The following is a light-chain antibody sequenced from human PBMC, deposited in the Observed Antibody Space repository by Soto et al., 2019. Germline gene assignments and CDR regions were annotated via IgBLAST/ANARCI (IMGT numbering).Light chain of an antibody. V-gene: IGKV1-33*01. J-gene: IGKJ5*01. CDR3: QQYDNLPSIT. CDR1: QDNRNY. CDR2: DAS. Sequence: DIQMTQSPSSLSASVGDRVTITCQASQDNRNYLNWYQQKPGKAPKLLIYDASNLETGVPSRFSGSGSGTDFTFTISSLQPEDIATYYCQQYDNLPSITFGQGTRLEIK.